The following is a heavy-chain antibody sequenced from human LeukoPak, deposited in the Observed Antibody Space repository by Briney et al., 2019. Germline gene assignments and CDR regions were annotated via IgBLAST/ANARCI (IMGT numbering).Heavy chain of an antibody. V-gene: IGHV4-31*03. CDR3: ARDGSSSSFYYYYGMDV. D-gene: IGHD6-13*01. Sequence: SETLSLTCTVSGGSISSGGYYWSWIRQHPGKGLEWIGYIYYSGSTYYNPSLKSRVTISVDTSKNQFSLKPSSVTAADTAVYYCARDGSSSSFYYYYGMDVWGQGTTVTVSS. CDR2: IYYSGST. CDR1: GGSISSGGYY. J-gene: IGHJ6*02.